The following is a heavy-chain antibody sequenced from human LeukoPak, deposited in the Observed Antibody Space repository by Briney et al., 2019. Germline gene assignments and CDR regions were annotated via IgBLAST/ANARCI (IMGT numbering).Heavy chain of an antibody. D-gene: IGHD3-9*01. CDR2: IKPNSGGT. V-gene: IGHV1-2*02. CDR1: GYTFTGHS. Sequence: GASVKVSCKASGYTFTGHSMYWVRQAPGQGLEWMGWIKPNSGGTNYAQKFQGRVTMTRDTSISTAYMELSRLRSDDTAVYYCARGRYFDWTGGQFDYWGQGTLVTVSS. J-gene: IGHJ4*02. CDR3: ARGRYFDWTGGQFDY.